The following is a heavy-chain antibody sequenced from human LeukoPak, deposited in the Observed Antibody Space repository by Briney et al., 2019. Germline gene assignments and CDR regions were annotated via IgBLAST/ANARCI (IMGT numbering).Heavy chain of an antibody. Sequence: ASVKVSCKAFGYTFTGYYMHWVRQAPGQGLEWMGWINPNSGGTNYAQKFQGRVTMTRDTSISTAYMELSRLRSDDTAVYYCARFGPARGYCSGGSCYSEANWGQGTLVTVSS. CDR3: ARFGPARGYCSGGSCYSEAN. J-gene: IGHJ4*02. V-gene: IGHV1-2*02. CDR1: GYTFTGYY. CDR2: INPNSGGT. D-gene: IGHD2-15*01.